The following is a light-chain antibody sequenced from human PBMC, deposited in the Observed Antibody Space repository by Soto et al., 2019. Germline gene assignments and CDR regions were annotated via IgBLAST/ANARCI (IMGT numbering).Light chain of an antibody. Sequence: IVFTQSPGTLSLSPGERTTLSCRASQSISRYLAWYQQKPGQGPRLLIYGASSRATGIPDRFSGSGSGTDFTLTISRLEPEDFAVYYCQQYGSSPQTFGQGTMV. V-gene: IGKV3-20*01. CDR3: QQYGSSPQT. J-gene: IGKJ1*01. CDR1: QSISRY. CDR2: GAS.